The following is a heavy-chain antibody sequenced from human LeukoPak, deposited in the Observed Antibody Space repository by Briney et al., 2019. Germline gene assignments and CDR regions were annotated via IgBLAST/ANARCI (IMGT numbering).Heavy chain of an antibody. Sequence: GASVKVSCKASGGTFSSYSFTWVRQAPGEGLEWMGRIFPILGVVNYAEKFKGRVTISADKSTSIVYMELRSLRSEDTAVYYCAREEYGFDPWGQGTLVTVSS. CDR2: IFPILGVV. CDR1: GGTFSSYS. V-gene: IGHV1-69*04. D-gene: IGHD2-2*01. J-gene: IGHJ5*02. CDR3: AREEYGFDP.